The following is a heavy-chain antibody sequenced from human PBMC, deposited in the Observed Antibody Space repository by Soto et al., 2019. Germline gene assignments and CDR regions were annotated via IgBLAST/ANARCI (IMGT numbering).Heavy chain of an antibody. CDR1: GFTFSSYA. CDR2: ISGSGGST. D-gene: IGHD3-16*01. V-gene: IGHV3-23*01. Sequence: GGSLRLSCAASGFTFSSYAMSWVRQAPGKGLEWVSAISGSGGSTYYADSVKGRFTISRDNSKNTLYLQMNSLRAEDTAVYYCTFRLQAGENWFDPWGQGTLVTVSS. CDR3: TFRLQAGENWFDP. J-gene: IGHJ5*02.